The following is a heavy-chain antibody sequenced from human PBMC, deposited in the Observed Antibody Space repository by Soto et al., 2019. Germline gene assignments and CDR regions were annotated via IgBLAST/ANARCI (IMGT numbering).Heavy chain of an antibody. V-gene: IGHV4-30-2*01. J-gene: IGHJ6*02. CDR3: ARGSSSYYDYGMDV. CDR1: GDCISRGGYT. D-gene: IGHD6-6*01. Sequence: TLSRTCADSGDCISRGGYTWTWIRQPPGKALEWIGNIYDSGSTSYNPSLKSRVTISVDTSKNQFSLRLTSVTAADTAVYFCARGSSSYYDYGMDVWGQGTT. CDR2: IYDSGST.